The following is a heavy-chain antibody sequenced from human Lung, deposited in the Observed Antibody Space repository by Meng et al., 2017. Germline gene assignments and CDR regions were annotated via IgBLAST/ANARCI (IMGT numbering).Heavy chain of an antibody. V-gene: IGHV1-46*01. J-gene: IGHJ4*02. CDR3: ARDLAAVAGFDY. D-gene: IGHD6-19*01. CDR1: GYTFTSYY. Sequence: ASVKVSLKASGYTFTSYYMHWVRQAHGQGLEWMGIINPSGGSTSYAQKFQGRVTMTRDTSTRTVYMELSSLRSEDTAVYYCARDLAAVAGFDYWGQGTLVTVSS. CDR2: INPSGGST.